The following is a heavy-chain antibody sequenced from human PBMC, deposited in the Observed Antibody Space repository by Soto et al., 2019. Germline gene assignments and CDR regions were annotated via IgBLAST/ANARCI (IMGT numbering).Heavy chain of an antibody. CDR3: ARAYYGSGSPGY. V-gene: IGHV3-11*05. D-gene: IGHD3-10*01. J-gene: IGHJ4*02. CDR1: GFTFSDYY. Sequence: QVQLVESGGGLVKPGGSLRLSCVASGFTFSDYYMFWIRQAPGKGLEWVSYISSSSSYTNYADSVKGRFTISRDNARNSLYLQMSSLRAEDTAVYYCARAYYGSGSPGYWGQGTLVTVSS. CDR2: ISSSSSYT.